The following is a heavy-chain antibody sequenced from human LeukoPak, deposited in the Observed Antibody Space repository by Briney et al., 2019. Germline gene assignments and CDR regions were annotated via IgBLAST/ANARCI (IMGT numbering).Heavy chain of an antibody. D-gene: IGHD3-22*01. J-gene: IGHJ3*02. CDR3: ASRITMIVGYAFDI. CDR2: INPNSGGT. V-gene: IGHV1-2*02. Sequence: ASVKVSCKASGYTFTGYYMHWVRQAPGQGLEWMGWINPNSGGTNYAQKFQGRVTMTRDTSISTAYMELSRLRSDDMAVYYCASRITMIVGYAFDIWGQGTMVTVSS. CDR1: GYTFTGYY.